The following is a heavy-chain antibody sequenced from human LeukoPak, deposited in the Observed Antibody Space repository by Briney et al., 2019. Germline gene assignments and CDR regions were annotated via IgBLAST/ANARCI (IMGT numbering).Heavy chain of an antibody. J-gene: IGHJ4*02. Sequence: GGSLRLSCAASGFTFSSYSVNWVRQAPGKGLEWVSSISSSSSYIYYADSVKARFTISRDNAKNSLYLQMNSLRAEDTAVYYCASSGWLPFDYWGQGTLVTVSS. CDR3: ASSGWLPFDY. D-gene: IGHD6-19*01. CDR1: GFTFSSYS. V-gene: IGHV3-21*01. CDR2: ISSSSSYI.